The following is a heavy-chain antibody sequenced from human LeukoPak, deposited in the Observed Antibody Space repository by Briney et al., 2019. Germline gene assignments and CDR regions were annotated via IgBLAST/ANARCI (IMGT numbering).Heavy chain of an antibody. J-gene: IGHJ5*01. CDR3: ARVGSRGVWFDY. CDR1: GFTFSTYN. Sequence: GGSLRLSCAASGFTFSTYNMLWARQTPGKGLEWLFYINSGGSAVHYADSVKDRFTFSRDNAKNLLYLQMNSLRVEDTGIYYCARVGSRGVWFDYWGQGTRVTVSS. CDR2: INSGGSAV. V-gene: IGHV3-48*01. D-gene: IGHD1-26*01.